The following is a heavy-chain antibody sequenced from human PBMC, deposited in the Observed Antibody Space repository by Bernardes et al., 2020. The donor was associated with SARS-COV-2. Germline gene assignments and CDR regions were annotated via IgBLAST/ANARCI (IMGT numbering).Heavy chain of an antibody. CDR2: ISGSGGST. V-gene: IGHV3-23*01. Sequence: GGSLRLSCAASGFTFSSYAMSWVRQAPGKGLEWVSAISGSGGSTYYADSVKGRFTISRDNSKNTLYLQMNSLRAEDTAVYYCAKDGGYSSGWYSEYFQHWGQGTLVTVSS. J-gene: IGHJ1*01. D-gene: IGHD6-19*01. CDR1: GFTFSSYA. CDR3: AKDGGYSSGWYSEYFQH.